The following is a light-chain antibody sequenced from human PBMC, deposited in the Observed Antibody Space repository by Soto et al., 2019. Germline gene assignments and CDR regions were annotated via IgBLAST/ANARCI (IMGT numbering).Light chain of an antibody. Sequence: QSALTQPSSASGSPGQSVTISCTGTGSDVGGYNFVSWYQHHPGKAPKLMIYEVTRRPSGVPDRFSGSKSANTASLTVSGLLAEDEADYYCASYAGGNQVFGTGTKVTVL. J-gene: IGLJ1*01. CDR2: EVT. CDR1: GSDVGGYNF. V-gene: IGLV2-8*01. CDR3: ASYAGGNQV.